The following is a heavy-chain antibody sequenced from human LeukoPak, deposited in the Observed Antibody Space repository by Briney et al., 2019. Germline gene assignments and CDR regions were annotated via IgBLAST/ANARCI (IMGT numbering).Heavy chain of an antibody. V-gene: IGHV4-39*01. CDR3: AKLDILTAYYFDY. CDR1: GGSISRSSYY. Sequence: SETLSLTCTVSGGSISRSSYYWGWIRQPPGKGLEWIGSIYYGGSTDYNPSLKSRVTISVDTSENQFSLKLRSVTAADTAVYYCAKLDILTAYYFDYWGQGTLVTVSS. J-gene: IGHJ4*02. D-gene: IGHD3-9*01. CDR2: IYYGGST.